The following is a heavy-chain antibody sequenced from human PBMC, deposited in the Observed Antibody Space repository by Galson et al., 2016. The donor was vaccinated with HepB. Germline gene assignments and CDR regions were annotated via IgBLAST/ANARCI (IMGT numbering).Heavy chain of an antibody. CDR3: ARSPQWLEHFDY. CDR2: MNPNSGNT. CDR1: GYTFTSYD. V-gene: IGHV1-8*01. Sequence: SVKVSCKASGYTFTSYDINWVRQATGQGLEWMGWMNPNSGNTGYAQMFQGRVTMTRNTSISTAYMELSSLRSEDTAVYYCARSPQWLEHFDYWGQGTLVTVSS. J-gene: IGHJ4*02. D-gene: IGHD6-19*01.